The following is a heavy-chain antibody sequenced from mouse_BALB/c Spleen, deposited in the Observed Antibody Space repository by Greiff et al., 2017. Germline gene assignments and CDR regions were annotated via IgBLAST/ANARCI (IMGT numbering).Heavy chain of an antibody. CDR3: ARSDGDYGYVRFAY. CDR1: GYTFSSYW. CDR2: ILPGSGST. J-gene: IGHJ3*01. D-gene: IGHD1-2*01. V-gene: IGHV1-9*01. Sequence: VQLQQSGAELMKPGASVKISCKATGYTFSSYWIEWVKQRPGHGLEWIGEILPGSGSTNYNEKFKGKATFTADKTSNTAYMQLSSLTSEDSAVYYCARSDGDYGYVRFAYWGQGTLVTVSA.